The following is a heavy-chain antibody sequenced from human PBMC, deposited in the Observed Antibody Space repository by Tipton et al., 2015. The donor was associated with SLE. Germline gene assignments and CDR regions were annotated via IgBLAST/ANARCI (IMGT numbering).Heavy chain of an antibody. CDR3: ARMGTYYYYGMDV. CDR2: VYSSGST. J-gene: IGHJ6*02. Sequence: TLSLTCTVSGGSISSGSHYWSWIRQSAGKGLEWIGRVYSSGSTNYNPSLKSRVTISSGPSKNQFSLKLSSVTAADTAVYYCARMGTYYYYGMDVWGRGTTVTVSS. V-gene: IGHV4-61*02. D-gene: IGHD1-1*01. CDR1: GGSISSGSHY.